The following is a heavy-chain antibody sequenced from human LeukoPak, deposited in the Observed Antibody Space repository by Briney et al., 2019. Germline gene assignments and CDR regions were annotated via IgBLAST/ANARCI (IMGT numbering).Heavy chain of an antibody. Sequence: GGSLRLSCAASGFIFSSYAMSWVRQAPGKGLEWVSGISGSGGSTYYSDSVKGRFTISRDNSKNTLFLQMNSLRAEDTAVYFCARVEASALGAVGCWGRGTLVTVSS. D-gene: IGHD2-2*03. V-gene: IGHV3-23*01. CDR2: ISGSGGST. CDR3: ARVEASALGAVGC. CDR1: GFIFSSYA. J-gene: IGHJ1*01.